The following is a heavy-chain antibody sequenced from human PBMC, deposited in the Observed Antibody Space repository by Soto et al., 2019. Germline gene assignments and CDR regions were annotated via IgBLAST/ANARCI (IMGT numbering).Heavy chain of an antibody. J-gene: IGHJ4*02. CDR3: VRDPGNPNYFDY. CDR1: VDAISSCGPY. V-gene: IGHV4-31*02. Sequence: PSEPLSLPCTVSVDAISSCGPYWSWILQHPGKGLEWIGYIYYSGSTYYNPSLKSRVTISVDTSKNQFSLKLSSVTAADTAVYYCVRDPGNPNYFDYWGQGTLVTVSS. D-gene: IGHD6-13*01. CDR2: IYYSGST.